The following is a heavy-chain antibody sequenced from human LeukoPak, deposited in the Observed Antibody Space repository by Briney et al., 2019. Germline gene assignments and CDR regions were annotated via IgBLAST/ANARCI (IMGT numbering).Heavy chain of an antibody. CDR2: IDYSGST. Sequence: SETLSLTCTVSGGSISTSSYYWGWIRQPPGKGLEWIGSIDYSGSTSYNPSLKSRVTISVETSKNQFSLKLSSVTAADPAFYYCARNHTHEGYGYYFDYWGQGTLVTVSS. V-gene: IGHV4-39*01. J-gene: IGHJ4*02. CDR1: GGSISTSSYY. D-gene: IGHD4-17*01. CDR3: ARNHTHEGYGYYFDY.